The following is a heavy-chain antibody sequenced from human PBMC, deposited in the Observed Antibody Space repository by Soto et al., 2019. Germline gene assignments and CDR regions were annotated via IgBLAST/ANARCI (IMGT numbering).Heavy chain of an antibody. CDR1: GGTIRSPDW. CDR3: ARGRGRYSSGWSWFDP. Sequence: SETLSLTCGVSGGTIRSPDWWTWVRQPPGKGLEWIGEIFQSGSTNYTPSLESRVTVSVDKPKNQFSLTLTSVTAADTAVYFCARGRGRYSSGWSWFDPWGQGILVTVS. J-gene: IGHJ5*02. V-gene: IGHV4-4*02. D-gene: IGHD6-19*01. CDR2: IFQSGST.